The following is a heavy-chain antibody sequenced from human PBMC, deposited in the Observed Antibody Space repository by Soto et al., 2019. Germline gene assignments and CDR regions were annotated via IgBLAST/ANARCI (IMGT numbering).Heavy chain of an antibody. J-gene: IGHJ4*02. Sequence: QLQLEESGPGLVKSSETLSLTCSVSGDSISSSSYYWGWIRQSPGEGLEWIGNIHGNGGTQYNPSLSRRVIISVDTSAHQFSLRLTSVTAADTAVYYCASRYGPIEFDHWGQGSLVTVSS. CDR2: IHGNGGT. D-gene: IGHD3-9*01. CDR1: GDSISSSSYY. V-gene: IGHV4-39*01. CDR3: ASRYGPIEFDH.